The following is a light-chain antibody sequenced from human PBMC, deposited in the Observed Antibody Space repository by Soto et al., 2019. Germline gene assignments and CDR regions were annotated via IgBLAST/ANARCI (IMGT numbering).Light chain of an antibody. CDR1: SSNIGSNT. Sequence: QSVLTQPPSASGTPGQRVTISCSGGSSNIGSNTVNWYQHLPGTAPKLLIYSNNQRPSGVPDRFSGSMSGTSASLAISGLQSEDEADYYCAAWDDSLKGPVFGGGTKLTVL. CDR3: AAWDDSLKGPV. J-gene: IGLJ2*01. V-gene: IGLV1-44*01. CDR2: SNN.